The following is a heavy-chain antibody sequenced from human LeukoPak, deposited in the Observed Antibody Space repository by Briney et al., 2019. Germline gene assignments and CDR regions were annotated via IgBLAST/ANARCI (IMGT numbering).Heavy chain of an antibody. CDR1: GFTLRSYA. CDR2: ISGSGGST. V-gene: IGHV3-23*01. J-gene: IGHJ6*03. CDR3: ANPIDYYYYYYMDV. Sequence: PGGSRRLSCAASGFTLRSYAMSWVREAGGKGVEWVSGISGSGGSTYYADSVKGRFTISRDNSKNTLYLQMNSLRAEDTAVYYCANPIDYYYYYYMDVWGKGTTVTVSS.